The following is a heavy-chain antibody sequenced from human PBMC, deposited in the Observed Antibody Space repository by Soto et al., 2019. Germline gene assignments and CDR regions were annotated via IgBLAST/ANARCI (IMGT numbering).Heavy chain of an antibody. J-gene: IGHJ4*02. V-gene: IGHV1-69*13. CDR2: IIPLFGTA. Sequence: SVKVSCKASGGTFSNYAINWVRQAPGQGLEWMGGIIPLFGTANYAQKFQGRVTITADESTSTAYLDLSSLRSEDTAVYYCARPVEMATISRSYLFYWGQGTLVTSPQ. D-gene: IGHD5-12*01. CDR3: ARPVEMATISRSYLFY. CDR1: GGTFSNYA.